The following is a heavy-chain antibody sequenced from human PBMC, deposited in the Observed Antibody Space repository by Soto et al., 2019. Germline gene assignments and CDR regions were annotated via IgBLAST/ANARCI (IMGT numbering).Heavy chain of an antibody. D-gene: IGHD6-19*01. CDR1: GYTFTSYY. Sequence: QVQLVQSGAEVKKPGASVKVSCKASGYTFTSYYMHWVRQAPGQGLEWMGIINPSGGSTSYAQKFHGSVTMTRDTSTSTVYMELSSLRSEDTSVYYCAREGIAVAGTGYYFDYWGQGTLVTVSS. V-gene: IGHV1-46*03. CDR2: INPSGGST. J-gene: IGHJ4*02. CDR3: AREGIAVAGTGYYFDY.